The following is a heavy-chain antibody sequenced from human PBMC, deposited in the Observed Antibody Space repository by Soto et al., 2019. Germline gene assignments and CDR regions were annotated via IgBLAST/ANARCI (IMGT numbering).Heavy chain of an antibody. CDR3: VIYAASSWFDY. Sequence: SETLSLTCTVSGGSISTYYWSWIRQPPGKGLEWIGYINYSGRTNYNPSLKSRVTMSLDTSKNQFSLKLRSVTAADTALFYCVIYAASSWFDYWGQGILVTVSS. D-gene: IGHD6-13*01. CDR2: INYSGRT. V-gene: IGHV4-59*01. CDR1: GGSISTYY. J-gene: IGHJ4*02.